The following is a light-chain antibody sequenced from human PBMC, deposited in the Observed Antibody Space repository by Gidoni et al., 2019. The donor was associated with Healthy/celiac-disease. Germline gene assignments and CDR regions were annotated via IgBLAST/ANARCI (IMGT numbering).Light chain of an antibody. J-gene: IGLJ1*01. Sequence: QTVVTQEPSLTVSPGGTVTLTCASSTGAVTSGYYPNWFQQKPGQAPRALIYSTSNKHPWTPARFSGSLLGGKAALTLSGVQPEDEAEYYCLLYYGGAHVFGTGTKVTV. CDR3: LLYYGGAHV. CDR2: STS. CDR1: TGAVTSGYY. V-gene: IGLV7-43*01.